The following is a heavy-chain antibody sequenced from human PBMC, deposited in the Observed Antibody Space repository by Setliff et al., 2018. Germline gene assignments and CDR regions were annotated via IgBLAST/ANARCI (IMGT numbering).Heavy chain of an antibody. Sequence: HPAGSLRLSCEASGFTFSGYSMSWVRQAPGKGLEWVSAIYSGGSTYYADSVKGRFTISRDNSKNTLYLQMNNLRAEDTAVYYCARGVENYGTLKYWGQGTLVTVSS. CDR2: IYSGGST. CDR1: GFTFSGYS. J-gene: IGHJ4*02. V-gene: IGHV3-53*01. D-gene: IGHD1-7*01. CDR3: ARGVENYGTLKY.